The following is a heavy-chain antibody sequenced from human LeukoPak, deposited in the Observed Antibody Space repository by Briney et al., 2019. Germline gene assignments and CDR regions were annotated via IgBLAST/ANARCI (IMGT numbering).Heavy chain of an antibody. D-gene: IGHD3-22*01. J-gene: IGHJ4*02. V-gene: IGHV3-23*01. CDR3: ARYYADVNGYYYYYDY. CDR1: GFTFSSYA. Sequence: GGSLRLSCAASGFTFSSYALSWVRQAPGKGLEWVSSISGSGGSTYYADFVKGRFTISRDNSKNTLYLQVNSLRAEDTAVYYCARYYADVNGYYYYYDYWGQGTLVTVSS. CDR2: ISGSGGST.